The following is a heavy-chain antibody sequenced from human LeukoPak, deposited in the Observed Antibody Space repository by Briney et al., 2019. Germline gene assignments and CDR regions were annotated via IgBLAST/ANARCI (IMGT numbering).Heavy chain of an antibody. Sequence: GGSLRLSCAASGFTFSSYSMNWVRQAPGKGLEWVAVISYDGSNKYYADSVKGRFTISRDNSKNTLYLQMNSLRAEDTAVYYCAKDSGGNSFGYYYYGMDVWGQGTTVTVSS. J-gene: IGHJ6*02. CDR3: AKDSGGNSFGYYYYGMDV. CDR2: ISYDGSNK. V-gene: IGHV3-30*18. D-gene: IGHD4-23*01. CDR1: GFTFSSYS.